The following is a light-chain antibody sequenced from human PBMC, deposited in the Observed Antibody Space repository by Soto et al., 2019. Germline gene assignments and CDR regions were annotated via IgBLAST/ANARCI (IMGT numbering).Light chain of an antibody. CDR1: QGISSY. J-gene: IGKJ3*01. CDR3: QQLNSYPRVT. CDR2: AAS. Sequence: DIQLTQSPSFLSASVGDRVTITCRASQGISSYLAWYQQKPGKAPKFLIYAASTLQSGVPSRFXGSGSGTEFTLTISSLQPEDFATYYCQQLNSYPRVTFGPGTKVDIK. V-gene: IGKV1-9*01.